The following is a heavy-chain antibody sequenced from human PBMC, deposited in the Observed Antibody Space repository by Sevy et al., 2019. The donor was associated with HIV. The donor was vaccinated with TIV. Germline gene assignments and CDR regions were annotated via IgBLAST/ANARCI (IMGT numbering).Heavy chain of an antibody. CDR3: AKDIPGYSGFDH. D-gene: IGHD3-10*01. CDR2: MGWDAKKT. Sequence: GGSLRLSCAASGFTFDDYTMHWVRHVPGKGLEWVSLMGWDAKKTDYADSVEGRFTVSRDNRKNSLYLQMNSLGSEDTALYCCAKDIPGYSGFDHWGQGTLVTVSS. J-gene: IGHJ4*02. CDR1: GFTFDDYT. V-gene: IGHV3-43*01.